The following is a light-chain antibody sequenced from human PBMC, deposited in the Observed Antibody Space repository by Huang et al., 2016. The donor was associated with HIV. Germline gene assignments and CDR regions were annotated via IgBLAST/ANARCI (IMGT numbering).Light chain of an antibody. J-gene: IGKJ3*01. V-gene: IGKV1-39*01. Sequence: DIQMTQSPSSLSASVGDRVTITCRASKSISSNLNWYQQRPGKAPKLLIYAASSLQSGVPSRVSGSGSGTDFTLIISSLQPEDFATYYCQQSYSTPLVTFGPGTKVDIK. CDR1: KSISSN. CDR2: AAS. CDR3: QQSYSTPLVT.